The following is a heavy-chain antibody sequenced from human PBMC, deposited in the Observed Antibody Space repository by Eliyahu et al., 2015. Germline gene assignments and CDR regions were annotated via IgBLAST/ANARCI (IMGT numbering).Heavy chain of an antibody. J-gene: IGHJ6*02. CDR1: GGTFXSYA. Sequence: QVQLVQSGAEVKKPGSSVKVSCKASGGTFXSYAISWVRQAPGQGLEWMGRIIPILGIANYAQKFQGRVTITADKSTSTAYMELSSLRSEDTAVYYCARDRVGYGPRDYYYGMDVWGQGTTVTVSS. V-gene: IGHV1-69*04. CDR2: IIPILGIA. CDR3: ARDRVGYGPRDYYYGMDV. D-gene: IGHD2-8*02.